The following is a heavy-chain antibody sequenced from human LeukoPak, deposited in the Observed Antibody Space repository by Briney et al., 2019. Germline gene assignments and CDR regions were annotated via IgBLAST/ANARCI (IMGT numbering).Heavy chain of an antibody. J-gene: IGHJ6*03. Sequence: SETLSLTCAVYGGSFSGYYWSWIRQPPGKGLEWIGEINHSGSTNYNPSLKSRVTISVDTSKNQFSLKLSSVTAADTAVYYCARGAAAGTRRTYYYYYYMDVWGKGTTVTASS. CDR2: INHSGST. V-gene: IGHV4-34*01. CDR1: GGSFSGYY. D-gene: IGHD6-13*01. CDR3: ARGAAAGTRRTYYYYYYMDV.